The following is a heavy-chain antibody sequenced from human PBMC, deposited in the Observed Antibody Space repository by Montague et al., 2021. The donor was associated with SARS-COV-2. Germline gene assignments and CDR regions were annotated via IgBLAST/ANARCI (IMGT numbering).Heavy chain of an antibody. CDR2: IKQDGSET. Sequence: SLILSCPASGLAISMYWMTWVRQAPGKGLEWVANIKQDGSETYYXDSVKGRFSISRDNTKNSLYLQLNSLRADDTAVYYCGFNSVAGAGDSLGQGTLVTVSS. V-gene: IGHV3-7*01. J-gene: IGHJ4*02. D-gene: IGHD6-13*01. CDR1: GLAISMYW. CDR3: GFNSVAGAGDS.